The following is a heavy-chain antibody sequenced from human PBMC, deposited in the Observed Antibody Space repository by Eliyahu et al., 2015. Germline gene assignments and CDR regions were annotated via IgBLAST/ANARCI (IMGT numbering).Heavy chain of an antibody. Sequence: QVQLVESGGGVVQPGGSLRLSXXASGFTFXSYGMXWVRQAPGKGLEWVAFIRYDGSNKYYADSVKGRFTISRDNSKNTLYLQMNSLRAEDTAVYYCAKDRGYDFWSGYYEYYGMDVWGQGTTVTVSS. CDR1: GFTFXSYG. J-gene: IGHJ6*02. CDR3: AKDRGYDFWSGYYEYYGMDV. V-gene: IGHV3-30*02. CDR2: IRYDGSNK. D-gene: IGHD3-3*01.